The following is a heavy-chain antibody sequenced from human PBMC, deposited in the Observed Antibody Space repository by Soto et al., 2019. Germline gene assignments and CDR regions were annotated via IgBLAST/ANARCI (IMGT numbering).Heavy chain of an antibody. J-gene: IGHJ4*02. D-gene: IGHD6-19*01. CDR1: GFNFSDHY. CDR2: ISGSSRYT. V-gene: IGHV3-11*06. Sequence: WGSRTRSCSPSGFNFSDHYMNWIRPAPGKGLEWVSYISGSSRYTNFADSVKGRFTISRDNAKNSLYLQMNSLRVEDTAVYYCARHTSGWHYYDYWGQGTPVTVSS. CDR3: ARHTSGWHYYDY.